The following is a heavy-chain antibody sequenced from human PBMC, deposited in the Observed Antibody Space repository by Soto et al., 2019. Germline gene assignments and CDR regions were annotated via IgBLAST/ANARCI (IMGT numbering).Heavy chain of an antibody. J-gene: IGHJ4*02. CDR1: GFTFSSYA. Sequence: GGSLRLSCAASGFTFSSYAMSWVRQAPGKGLEWVSAISGSGGSTYYADSVKGRFTISRDNSKNTLYLQMNSLRAEDTAVYYSAKADWNVWGPDYWGQGTLVTVSS. CDR3: AKADWNVWGPDY. V-gene: IGHV3-23*01. D-gene: IGHD1-1*01. CDR2: ISGSGGST.